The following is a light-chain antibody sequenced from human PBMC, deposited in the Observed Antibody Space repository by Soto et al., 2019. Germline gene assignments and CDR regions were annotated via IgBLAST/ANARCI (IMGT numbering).Light chain of an antibody. CDR1: SYTIGSNS. J-gene: IGLJ1*01. CDR3: AAWDDSLNGPV. Sequence: QSVLTQPPSASGTPGQRVTISCSGSSYTIGSNSVNWYQQLPGTAPNLLIYSNNQRPSGVPVRFSGSKSGTSASLAISGLQSEDEADYYCAAWDDSLNGPVFGTGTKVTVL. CDR2: SNN. V-gene: IGLV1-44*01.